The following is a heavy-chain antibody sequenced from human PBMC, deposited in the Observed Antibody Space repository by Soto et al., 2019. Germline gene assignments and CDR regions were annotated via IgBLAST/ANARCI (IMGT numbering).Heavy chain of an antibody. CDR2: ISDSGEST. V-gene: IGHV3-23*01. CDR1: GFIFNNYG. CDR3: VKDLYRSSTMPCLDH. Sequence: VGSLRLSCEASGFIFNNYGMSWVRQAPGKGLEWVSSISDSGESTYYADSMRGRFTISRDNSKNTLYLQVNSLRPEDTAMYYCVKDLYRSSTMPCLDHWGQGALVTV. J-gene: IGHJ4*02. D-gene: IGHD1-1*01.